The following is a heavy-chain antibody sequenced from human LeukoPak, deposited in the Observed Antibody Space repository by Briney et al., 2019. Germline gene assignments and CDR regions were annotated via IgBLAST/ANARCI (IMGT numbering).Heavy chain of an antibody. CDR1: GFTFSTYW. CDR3: GRDEQDYGDYFWYFDY. J-gene: IGHJ4*02. Sequence: GGSLRLPCAASGFTFSTYWMHWVRQAPGKGLEWVANIKQDGSEKYYVDSVKGRFTISRDNSKNTLYLQMNSLRAEDTAVYYWGRDEQDYGDYFWYFDYGGRETLVPASS. CDR2: IKQDGSEK. V-gene: IGHV3-7*01. D-gene: IGHD4-17*01.